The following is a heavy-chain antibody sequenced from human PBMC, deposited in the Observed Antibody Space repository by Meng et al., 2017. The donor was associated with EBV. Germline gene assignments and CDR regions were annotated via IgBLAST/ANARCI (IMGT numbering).Heavy chain of an antibody. CDR1: GGTFSSYA. CDR3: ARERPGGMATTPYFDY. J-gene: IGHJ4*02. CDR2: IIPILGIA. D-gene: IGHD5-24*01. Sequence: QGQAVQAGAGVKKPGSSVKVSCKASGGTFSSYAISWVRQAPGQGLEWMGGIIPILGIANCAQKFQGRVTITADKSTSTAYMELSSLRSEDTAVYYCARERPGGMATTPYFDYWGQGTLVTVSS. V-gene: IGHV1-69*10.